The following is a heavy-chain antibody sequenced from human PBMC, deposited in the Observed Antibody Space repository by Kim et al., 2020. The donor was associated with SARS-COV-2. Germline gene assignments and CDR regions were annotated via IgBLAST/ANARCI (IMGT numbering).Heavy chain of an antibody. CDR2: IYYSGST. CDR1: GGSISSYY. D-gene: IGHD4-17*01. V-gene: IGHV4-59*08. J-gene: IGHJ6*02. CDR3: ARRHDYGDFYYYYYGMDV. Sequence: SETLSLTCTVSGGSISSYYWSWIRQPPGKGLEWIGYIYYSGSTNYNPSLKSRVTISVDTSKNQFSLKLSSVTAADTAVYYCARRHDYGDFYYYYYGMDVWGQGTTVTVSS.